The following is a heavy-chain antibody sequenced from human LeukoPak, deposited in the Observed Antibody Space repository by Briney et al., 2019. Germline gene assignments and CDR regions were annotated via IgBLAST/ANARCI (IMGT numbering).Heavy chain of an antibody. CDR2: TSDRGDYT. Sequence: GGSLRLSCAASGFTFTIYSMSWVRQAPGKGLEWVSGTSDRGDYTYYADSVKGWFTISRDNSKNTLYLQMNSLRAEDTALYFCAKKAQYNGNYPLDYWGQGTLVTVSS. CDR3: AKKAQYNGNYPLDY. V-gene: IGHV3-23*01. CDR1: GFTFTIYS. D-gene: IGHD1-26*01. J-gene: IGHJ4*02.